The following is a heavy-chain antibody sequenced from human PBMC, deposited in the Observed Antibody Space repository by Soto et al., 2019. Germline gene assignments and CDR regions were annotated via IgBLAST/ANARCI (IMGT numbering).Heavy chain of an antibody. J-gene: IGHJ6*02. CDR2: MNPNSGNT. CDR1: GYTFTSYD. CDR3: ARPPVVAATPPNYYYYYGMDV. V-gene: IGHV1-8*01. Sequence: QVQLVQSGAEVKKPGASVKVSCKASGYTFTSYDINWVRQATGQGLEWMGWMNPNSGNTGYAQKFQGRVTMTRNTSISTAYMELSSLRSEDTAVYYCARPPVVAATPPNYYYYYGMDVWGQGTTVTVSS. D-gene: IGHD2-15*01.